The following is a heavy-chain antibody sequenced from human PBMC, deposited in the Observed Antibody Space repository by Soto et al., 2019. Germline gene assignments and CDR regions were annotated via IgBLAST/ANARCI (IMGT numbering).Heavy chain of an antibody. CDR3: ARDGYCSGGSCYSRGGYFDY. D-gene: IGHD2-15*01. CDR2: INPSGGST. Sequence: QVQLVQSGAEVKKPGASVKVSCKASGYTFTSYYMHWVRQAPGQGLEWMGIINPSGGSTSYAQKFQGRVTMTRDTSTSTVYMELSSLRSEDTAVYYCARDGYCSGGSCYSRGGYFDYWGQGTLVTASS. J-gene: IGHJ4*02. V-gene: IGHV1-46*01. CDR1: GYTFTSYY.